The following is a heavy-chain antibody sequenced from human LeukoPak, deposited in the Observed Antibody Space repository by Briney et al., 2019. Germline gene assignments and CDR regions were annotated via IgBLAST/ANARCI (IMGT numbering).Heavy chain of an antibody. D-gene: IGHD5-12*01. V-gene: IGHV4-61*02. Sequence: SETLSLTCTVSGGSISSGSYYWSWIRQPAGKGLEWIGRIYTSGSTNYNPSLKSRVTISLDTSKNQFSLNLSSVTATDTAVYYCARGGYGQADYCYMDVWGKGTTVTVSS. J-gene: IGHJ6*03. CDR3: ARGGYGQADYCYMDV. CDR1: GGSISSGSYY. CDR2: IYTSGST.